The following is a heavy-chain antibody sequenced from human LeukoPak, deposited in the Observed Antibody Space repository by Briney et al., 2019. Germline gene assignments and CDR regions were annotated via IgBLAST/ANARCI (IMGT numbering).Heavy chain of an antibody. J-gene: IGHJ4*02. V-gene: IGHV1-46*01. CDR2: INPSGGST. CDR1: GYTFTSYY. CDR3: AALPYYYDSSGYRDY. Sequence: ASVKVSCKASGYTFTSYYMHWVRQAPGQGLEWMGIINPSGGSTSYAQKFQGRVTMTRDTSTSTAYMELSSLRSEDTAVYYCAALPYYYDSSGYRDYWGQGTLVTVSS. D-gene: IGHD3-22*01.